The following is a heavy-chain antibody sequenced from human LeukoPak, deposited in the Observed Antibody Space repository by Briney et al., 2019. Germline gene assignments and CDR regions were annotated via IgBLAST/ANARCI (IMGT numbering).Heavy chain of an antibody. D-gene: IGHD4-17*01. Sequence: PGGSLRLSCAASEFDFSSHAMTWVRQAPGKGLEWVSAISISGSETYYADSVKGRFTISRDNSKNTLYLQMNSLRAEDTAVYYCANEIRPNDYWGQGTQVTVSS. V-gene: IGHV3-23*01. CDR3: ANEIRPNDY. J-gene: IGHJ4*02. CDR2: ISISGSET. CDR1: EFDFSSHA.